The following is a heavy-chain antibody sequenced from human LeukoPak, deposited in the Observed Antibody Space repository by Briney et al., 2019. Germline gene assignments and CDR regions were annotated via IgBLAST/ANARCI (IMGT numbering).Heavy chain of an antibody. CDR1: GFTFISFG. CDR3: ARGWGGLGWFFDY. CDR2: IWYDGSAK. D-gene: IGHD4-23*01. Sequence: GRSLRLSCAASGFTFISFGIHWVRQAPGRGLEWVAIIWYDGSAKYFADSVKGRFTVSRDNSKNTLYLQMNSLRAEDTAVYYCARGWGGLGWFFDYWGQGTLVTVSS. J-gene: IGHJ4*02. V-gene: IGHV3-33*01.